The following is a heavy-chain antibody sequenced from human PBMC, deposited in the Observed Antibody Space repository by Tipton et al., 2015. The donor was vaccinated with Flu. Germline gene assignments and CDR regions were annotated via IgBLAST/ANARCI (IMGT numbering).Heavy chain of an antibody. Sequence: SLRLSCAASGFTFSSYAMSWVRQAPGKGLEWVSAISGSGGSTYYADSVKGRFTISRDNSKNTLYLQMNSLRAEDTAVYYCAKGGCSSTSCYLRGGIYFDYWGQGTLVTVSS. V-gene: IGHV3-23*01. J-gene: IGHJ4*02. D-gene: IGHD2-2*01. CDR2: ISGSGGST. CDR3: AKGGCSSTSCYLRGGIYFDY. CDR1: GFTFSSYA.